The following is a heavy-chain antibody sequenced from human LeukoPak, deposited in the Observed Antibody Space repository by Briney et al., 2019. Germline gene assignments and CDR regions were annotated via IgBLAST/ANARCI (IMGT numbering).Heavy chain of an antibody. CDR3: ASVAYDSSGYYYVDAFDI. V-gene: IGHV4-34*01. CDR2: INHSGST. Sequence: TSETLSLTCAVYGGSFSGYYWSWIRQPPGKGLEWIGEINHSGSTNYNPSLKSRVTISVDTSKNQFSLKLSSVTAADTAVYYCASVAYDSSGYYYVDAFDIWGQGTMVTVSS. J-gene: IGHJ3*02. CDR1: GGSFSGYY. D-gene: IGHD3-22*01.